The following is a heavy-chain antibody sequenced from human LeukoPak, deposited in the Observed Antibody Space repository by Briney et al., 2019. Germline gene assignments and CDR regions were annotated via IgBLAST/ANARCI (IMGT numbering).Heavy chain of an antibody. D-gene: IGHD4-17*01. CDR2: INHSGYT. V-gene: IGHV4-34*01. CDR3: TRMTTGHDY. J-gene: IGHJ4*02. CDR1: GVSFDDYY. Sequence: SETLSLTCAVSGVSFDDYYWAWVRQTPGKGLEWIGEINHSGYTNDSPSLKSRVTLSTDTSSKQFSLNLRSVTVADAGTYYCTRMTTGHDYWGQGTLVTVSS.